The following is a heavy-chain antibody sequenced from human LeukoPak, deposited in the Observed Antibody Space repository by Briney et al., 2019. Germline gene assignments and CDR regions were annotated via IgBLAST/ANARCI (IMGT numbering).Heavy chain of an antibody. CDR1: GFTFSSYS. Sequence: GGSLRLSCAASGFTFSSYSMNWVRQAPGKGLEWVSYISSSSSTIYYADSVKGRFTISRDNAKNSLYLQMNSLREEDTAVYYCARDRGTTYYYGSGSYGHWGQGTLVTVSS. V-gene: IGHV3-48*02. CDR2: ISSSSSTI. D-gene: IGHD3-10*01. CDR3: ARDRGTTYYYGSGSYGH. J-gene: IGHJ4*02.